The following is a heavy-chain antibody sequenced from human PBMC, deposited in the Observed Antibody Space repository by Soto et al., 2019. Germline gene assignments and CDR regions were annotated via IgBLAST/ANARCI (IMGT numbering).Heavy chain of an antibody. CDR3: ARSHRARITMVRGAPNWFDP. V-gene: IGHV4-39*01. CDR2: IYYSGST. D-gene: IGHD3-10*01. Sequence: SETLSLTCTVSGGSITSSSYYWGWIRQPPGKGLEWIGSIYYSGSTYYNPSLKSRVTISVDTSKNQFSLRLSSVTAADTAVYYCARSHRARITMVRGAPNWFDPWGQGTLVTVSS. CDR1: GGSITSSSYY. J-gene: IGHJ5*02.